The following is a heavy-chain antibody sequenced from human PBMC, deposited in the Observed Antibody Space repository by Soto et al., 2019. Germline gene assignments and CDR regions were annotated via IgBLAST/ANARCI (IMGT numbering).Heavy chain of an antibody. CDR3: ARAGYDSSGYY. CDR1: GGSSSSYY. D-gene: IGHD3-22*01. V-gene: IGHV4-59*01. CDR2: IYYSGST. J-gene: IGHJ4*02. Sequence: SETLSLTCTVSGGSSSSYYWSWFRQPPGKGLEWIGYIYYSGSTNYNPSLKSRVTISVDTSKNQFSLKLSSVTAADTAVYYCARAGYDSSGYYSSQGTLVTVSS.